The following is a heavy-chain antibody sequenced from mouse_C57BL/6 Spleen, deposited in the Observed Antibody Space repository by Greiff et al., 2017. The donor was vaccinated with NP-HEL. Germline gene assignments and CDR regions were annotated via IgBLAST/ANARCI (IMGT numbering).Heavy chain of an antibody. CDR2: IDPSDSET. D-gene: IGHD3-2*02. V-gene: IGHV1-52*01. Sequence: QVQLQQPGAELVRPGSSVKLSCKASGYTFTSYWMHWVKQRPIQGLEWIGNIDPSDSETHYNQKFKDKATLTVDKSSSTAYMQLSSLTSEDSAVYYCARLQLRLDYAMDYWGQGTSVTVSS. J-gene: IGHJ4*01. CDR1: GYTFTSYW. CDR3: ARLQLRLDYAMDY.